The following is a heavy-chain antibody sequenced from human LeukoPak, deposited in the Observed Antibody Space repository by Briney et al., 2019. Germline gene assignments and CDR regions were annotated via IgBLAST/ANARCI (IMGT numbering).Heavy chain of an antibody. V-gene: IGHV1-18*01. Sequence: ASVKVSCKASGYTFTSNGISWVRQAPGQGLEWMGWISAYNGNTNYAQKLQGRVTMTTDTSTSTAYMELRSLRSDDTAVYYCARDFDIVVVPAARHYFDYWGQGTLVTVSS. D-gene: IGHD2-2*01. CDR3: ARDFDIVVVPAARHYFDY. CDR1: GYTFTSNG. CDR2: ISAYNGNT. J-gene: IGHJ4*02.